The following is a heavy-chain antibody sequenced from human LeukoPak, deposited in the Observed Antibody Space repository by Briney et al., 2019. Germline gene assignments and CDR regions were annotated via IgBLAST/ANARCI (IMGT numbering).Heavy chain of an antibody. D-gene: IGHD3-10*01. CDR3: ASDYGSGSYRFDF. J-gene: IGHJ4*02. CDR1: GVSISSYY. CDR2: IYYSGST. V-gene: IGHV4-59*01. Sequence: PSETLSLTCTVSGVSISSYYWSWIRQPPGKGLEWVGYIYYSGSTNYNPSLKSRVTISLDTSKNQFSLKLSSVTAADTAVYYCASDYGSGSYRFDFWGQGTLVSVSS.